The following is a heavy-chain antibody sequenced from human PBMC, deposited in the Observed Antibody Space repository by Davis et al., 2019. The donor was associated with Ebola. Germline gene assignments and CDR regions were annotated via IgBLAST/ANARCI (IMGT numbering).Heavy chain of an antibody. Sequence: GEPLKISCQGSGYSFTSYWIGWVRQMPGKGLEWMGIIYPGDSDTRYSPSFQGQVTISADKSISTAYLQWSSLKASDTAMYYCARPRGYCSGGSCYSAYYFDYWGQGTLVTVSS. CDR1: GYSFTSYW. CDR2: IYPGDSDT. CDR3: ARPRGYCSGGSCYSAYYFDY. J-gene: IGHJ4*02. V-gene: IGHV5-51*01. D-gene: IGHD2-15*01.